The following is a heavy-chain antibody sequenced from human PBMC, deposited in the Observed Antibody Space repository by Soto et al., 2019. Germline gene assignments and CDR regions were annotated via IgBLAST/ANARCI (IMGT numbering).Heavy chain of an antibody. V-gene: IGHV6-1*01. CDR2: TYSRSGWYN. D-gene: IGHD3-10*01. CDR1: GDSVSTNRAA. Sequence: SQTLSLTCAISGDSVSTNRAAWNWIRQSPSRGLEWLGRTYSRSGWYNDYAVSVESRMTITPDTSKNQFSLQLNSVTPEDTAVYYCARSSYYYDAFDIWGQGTMVTVSS. CDR3: ARSSYYYDAFDI. J-gene: IGHJ3*02.